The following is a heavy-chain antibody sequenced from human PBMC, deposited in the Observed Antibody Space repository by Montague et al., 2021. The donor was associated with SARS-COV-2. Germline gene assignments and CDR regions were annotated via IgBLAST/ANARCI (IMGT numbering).Heavy chain of an antibody. CDR1: GFTFEDYG. D-gene: IGHD3-10*01. CDR3: ARDAAYYNVMDV. J-gene: IGHJ6*03. V-gene: IGHV3-20*04. Sequence: SLRLSCPASGFTFEDYGITWVRQAPGKGLEWVSNIYWNGGTTTYVDSVKGRFTISRDNAKNSLYLQMNSLRAEDTAVYYCARDAAYYNVMDVWGKGTTVTVSS. CDR2: IYWNGGTT.